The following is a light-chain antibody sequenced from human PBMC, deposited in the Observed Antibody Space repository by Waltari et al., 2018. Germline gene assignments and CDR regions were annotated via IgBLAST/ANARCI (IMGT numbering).Light chain of an antibody. V-gene: IGKV3-11*01. CDR3: QQRSVWPPT. CDR2: DAS. CDR1: QSVGRS. J-gene: IGKJ2*01. Sequence: EIVLTQSPATLSLSPGEGATLSCRVSQSVGRSLAWIQQKLGQAPRLVIYDASFRATGIPARFSGSGSGTDFTLTISSLEAEDFAIYYCQQRSVWPPTFGRGTKLEIK.